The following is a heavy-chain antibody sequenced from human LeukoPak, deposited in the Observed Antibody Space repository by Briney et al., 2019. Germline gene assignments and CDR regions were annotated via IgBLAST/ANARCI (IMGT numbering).Heavy chain of an antibody. CDR1: GFTFNTYT. J-gene: IGHJ4*02. Sequence: GGSLRLSCAASGFTFNTYTMNWVRQAPGKGLEWVATVSGSGDRMYHADSVKGRFTISRDNSRNTIYLQMNSLRAEDTALYYCAKAAAAPGFDFWGQGTLVTVSS. V-gene: IGHV3-23*01. CDR3: AKAAAAPGFDF. CDR2: VSGSGDRM. D-gene: IGHD6-13*01.